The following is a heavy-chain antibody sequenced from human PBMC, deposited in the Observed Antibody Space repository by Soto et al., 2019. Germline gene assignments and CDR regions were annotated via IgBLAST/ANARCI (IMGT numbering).Heavy chain of an antibody. Sequence: QVQLVQSGAEVKMPGSSVKVSCKTSGGTFSSYAISWVRQAPGQGLEWMGGLIPIFGTANYAQKFQGRVTITADESTSTAYMELSSVRSEDTAVYYCARGYTVTTPFDNWGQGTLVSVSS. J-gene: IGHJ4*02. V-gene: IGHV1-69*01. CDR2: LIPIFGTA. CDR3: ARGYTVTTPFDN. CDR1: GGTFSSYA. D-gene: IGHD2-2*02.